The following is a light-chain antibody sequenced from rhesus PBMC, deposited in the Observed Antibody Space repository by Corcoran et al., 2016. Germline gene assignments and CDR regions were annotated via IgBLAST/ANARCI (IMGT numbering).Light chain of an antibody. CDR2: YGS. Sequence: DIVMTQTPLSLPVTLGEPASISCRSSQSLLSSNGYNYLNWYLQTPGQSPQLLIYYGSNRASRVPDRFSGMGSGKDFTLKISRVEAEDVGVYYCMQALQTPLTFGGGTKVEIK. CDR3: MQALQTPLT. V-gene: IGKV2-60*01. J-gene: IGKJ4*01. CDR1: QSLLSSNGYNY.